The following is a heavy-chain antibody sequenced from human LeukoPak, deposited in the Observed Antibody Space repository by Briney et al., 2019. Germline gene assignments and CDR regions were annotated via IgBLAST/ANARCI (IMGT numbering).Heavy chain of an antibody. CDR2: IYYSGSGST. CDR1: GGSISGYY. V-gene: IGHV4-59*08. Sequence: SETLSLTCTVSGGSISGYYWSWIRQPPGKGLEWIGYIYYSGSGSTNYNPSLKSRVIISVDTSKKQSSLKLTSVTAADTAVYYCARRGGHAGSFDYWGQGTLVTVSS. D-gene: IGHD2-15*01. J-gene: IGHJ4*02. CDR3: ARRGGHAGSFDY.